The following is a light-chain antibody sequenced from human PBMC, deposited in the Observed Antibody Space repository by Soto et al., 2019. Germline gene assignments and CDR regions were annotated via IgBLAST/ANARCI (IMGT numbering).Light chain of an antibody. CDR2: EVS. Sequence: QSALTQPASVSGSPGQSITISCTGSSSDIGGYNYVPWYQQYPGKAPKLVIYEVSNRPSGISNRFSASKSGNTASLTISGLQAEDETDYYCSSYTNSDIWVFGGGTKLTVL. J-gene: IGLJ3*02. V-gene: IGLV2-14*01. CDR1: SSDIGGYNY. CDR3: SSYTNSDIWV.